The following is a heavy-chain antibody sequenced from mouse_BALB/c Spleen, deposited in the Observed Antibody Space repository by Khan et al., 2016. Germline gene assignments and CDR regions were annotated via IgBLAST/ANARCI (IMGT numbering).Heavy chain of an antibody. CDR1: GYSITSGYG. J-gene: IGHJ2*01. D-gene: IGHD1-2*01. CDR2: ISYSGST. CDR3: ARTARIKY. V-gene: IGHV3-2*02. Sequence: EVQLQEPGPGLVKPSQSLSLTCTVTGYSITSGYGWNWIRQFPGNKLEWMGYISYSGSTNYNPSLKSRISITRDTSKDQFFLQLNSVTTEDTATYYCARTARIKYWGQGTTLTVSS.